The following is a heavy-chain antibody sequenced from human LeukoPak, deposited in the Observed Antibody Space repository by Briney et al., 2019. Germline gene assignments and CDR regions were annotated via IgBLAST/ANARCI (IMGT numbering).Heavy chain of an antibody. CDR1: GFTFYSYV. Sequence: GGSLRLSCGASGFTFYSYVLHWVRQAPGKGLEWVAVIWYDGSKEYYADSVKGRFTISRDDSKNTLYLQMNSLRGEDTAVYYCARAPPGVTMDYWGQGTLVTVSS. J-gene: IGHJ4*02. V-gene: IGHV3-33*01. CDR3: ARAPPGVTMDY. D-gene: IGHD2-21*02. CDR2: IWYDGSKE.